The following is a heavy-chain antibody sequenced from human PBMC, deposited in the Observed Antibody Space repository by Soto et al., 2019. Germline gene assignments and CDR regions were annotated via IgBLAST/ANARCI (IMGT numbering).Heavy chain of an antibody. CDR2: INPSGGRT. J-gene: IGHJ4*01. CDR3: ARAGENYGSGTFSPPLRYYFNS. CDR1: GYTFTTHY. D-gene: IGHD3-10*01. V-gene: IGHV1-46*01. Sequence: QVQLVQSGTEVKKPGASVKVSCKASGYTFTTHYMHWVRQAPGQGLEWMGIINPSGGRTTYALKFQGRVTMTSDTSTNTVNVELTSLRSEDTAIYFCARAGENYGSGTFSPPLRYYFNSWGHGTLVTVSS.